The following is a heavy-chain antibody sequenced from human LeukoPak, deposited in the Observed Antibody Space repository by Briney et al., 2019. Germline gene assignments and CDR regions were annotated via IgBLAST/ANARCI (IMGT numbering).Heavy chain of an antibody. CDR1: GYTFTSYG. D-gene: IGHD2-2*01. CDR3: ARGLVVVPAAMVFWFDP. CDR2: ISAYNGNT. J-gene: IGHJ5*02. Sequence: ASVKVSCKASGYTFTSYGISWVRQVPGQGLEWMGWISAYNGNTNYAQKLQGRVTMTTDISTSTAYMELRSLRSDDAAVYYCARGLVVVPAAMVFWFDPWGQGTLVTVSS. V-gene: IGHV1-18*01.